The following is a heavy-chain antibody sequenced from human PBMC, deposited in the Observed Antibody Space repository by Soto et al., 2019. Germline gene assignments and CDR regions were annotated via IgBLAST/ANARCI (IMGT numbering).Heavy chain of an antibody. J-gene: IGHJ4*02. D-gene: IGHD6-6*01. CDR1: GYTFTSYA. V-gene: IGHV1-3*01. CDR2: INADNGNT. Sequence: QVQLVQSGAEVKKPGASVKVSCKASGYTFTSYAMHWVRQAPGQRREWMGWINADNGNTKYSQKFQGRVTITRDTSAITAYMELSSLRSEDTAVYYCARALLEYSSSYDFDHWGQGTLVTVSS. CDR3: ARALLEYSSSYDFDH.